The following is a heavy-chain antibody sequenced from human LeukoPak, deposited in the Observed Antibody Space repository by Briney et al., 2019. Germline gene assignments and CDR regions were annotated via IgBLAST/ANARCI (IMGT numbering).Heavy chain of an antibody. D-gene: IGHD6-13*01. CDR2: INQDGSER. V-gene: IGHV3-7*01. J-gene: IGHJ3*02. CDR1: GFTFSSHW. CDR3: ARDSEDSSSFAFDI. Sequence: GGSLRLSCAASGFTFSSHWMTWVRQAPGKGLEWVANINQDGSERYYVDSVKGRFTISRDNAKNSLYLQMNSLRAEDTAVYYCARDSEDSSSFAFDIWGQGTMVTVSS.